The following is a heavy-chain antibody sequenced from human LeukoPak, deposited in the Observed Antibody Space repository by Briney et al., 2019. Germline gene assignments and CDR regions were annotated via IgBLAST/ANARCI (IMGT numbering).Heavy chain of an antibody. J-gene: IGHJ4*02. Sequence: GGSLRLSCAASGFTFSSYSMNWVRQAPGKGLEWVSSISSSSSYIYYANSVKGRFTISRDNAKNSLYLQMNSLRAEDTAVYYCARDRLYYYGSGSYSSFWGQGTLVTVSS. CDR3: ARDRLYYYGSGSYSSF. CDR1: GFTFSSYS. V-gene: IGHV3-21*01. D-gene: IGHD3-10*01. CDR2: ISSSSSYI.